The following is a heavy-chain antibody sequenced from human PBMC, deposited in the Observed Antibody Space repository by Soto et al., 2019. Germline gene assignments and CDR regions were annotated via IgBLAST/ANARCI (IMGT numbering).Heavy chain of an antibody. Sequence: EVQLVESGGGLVQPGGSRRLPCAASGFTFSSYSMNWVRQAPGKGLEWVSYISSSSSTRWYADSVKGRFTISRDNAKNSLYLQMNSLRDEDTAVYYCARNSGQVVPSPPKGPNYYYGMDVWGQGTTVTVSS. CDR1: GFTFSSYS. CDR3: ARNSGQVVPSPPKGPNYYYGMDV. V-gene: IGHV3-48*02. D-gene: IGHD2-2*01. J-gene: IGHJ6*02. CDR2: ISSSSSTR.